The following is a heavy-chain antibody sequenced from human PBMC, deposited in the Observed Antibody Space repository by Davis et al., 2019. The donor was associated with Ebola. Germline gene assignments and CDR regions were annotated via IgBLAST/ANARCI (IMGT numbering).Heavy chain of an antibody. CDR3: ARDIGYCSGGSCLITLDV. J-gene: IGHJ6*02. D-gene: IGHD2-15*01. CDR1: GYTFTGYY. CDR2: INPNSGGT. V-gene: IGHV1-2*02. Sequence: ASVKVSCKASGYTFTGYYMHWVRQAPGQGLEWMGWINPNSGGTNYAQKLQGRVTMTRDTSISTAYMELSRLRSDDTAVYYCARDIGYCSGGSCLITLDVWGQGTTVTVSS.